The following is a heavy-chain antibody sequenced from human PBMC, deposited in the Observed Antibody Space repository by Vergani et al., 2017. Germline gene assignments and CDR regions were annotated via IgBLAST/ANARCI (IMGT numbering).Heavy chain of an antibody. CDR3: VRLGCSATSCQGYYYYYMDV. Sequence: QVQLVESGGGLVKPGGSLRLSCAASGFIFSDYYMSWIRQAPGKGLEWVSYISSSGDNTYHADSVKGRFTISRDNSKNSLYVQMNSLRAEDTAVYYCVRLGCSATSCQGYYYYYMDVWGKGTTVTVSS. CDR2: ISSSGDNT. J-gene: IGHJ6*03. CDR1: GFIFSDYY. V-gene: IGHV3-11*01. D-gene: IGHD2-2*01.